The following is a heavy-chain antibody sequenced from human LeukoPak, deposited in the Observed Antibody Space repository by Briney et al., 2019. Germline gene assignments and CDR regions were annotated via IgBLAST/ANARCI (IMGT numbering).Heavy chain of an antibody. CDR3: ARGMFSTMIVVVIRGTFDY. CDR1: GGSISSSSYY. V-gene: IGHV4-39*01. J-gene: IGHJ4*02. CDR2: IYYSGST. Sequence: SETLSLTCTVSGGSISSSSYYWGWIRQPPGKGLEWIGSIYYSGSTYYNPSLKSRVTISVDTSKNQFSLKLSSVTAADTAVYYCARGMFSTMIVVVIRGTFDYWGQGTPVTVSS. D-gene: IGHD3-22*01.